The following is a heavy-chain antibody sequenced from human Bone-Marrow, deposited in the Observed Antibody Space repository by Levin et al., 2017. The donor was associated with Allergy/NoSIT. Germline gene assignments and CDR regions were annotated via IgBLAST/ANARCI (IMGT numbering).Heavy chain of an antibody. V-gene: IGHV3-23*01. CDR3: AKDPYGHYDVSGYSDS. CDR2: ISGSGGST. Sequence: PGGSLRLSCAASGFIFSTYAMNWVRQAPGKGLEWVSGISGSGGSTYFADSVKGRFTISRDNSKNILYLQMNSLRVEDTAVYYCAKDPYGHYDVSGYSDSWGQGTLVTVSS. CDR1: GFIFSTYA. J-gene: IGHJ4*02. D-gene: IGHD3-22*01.